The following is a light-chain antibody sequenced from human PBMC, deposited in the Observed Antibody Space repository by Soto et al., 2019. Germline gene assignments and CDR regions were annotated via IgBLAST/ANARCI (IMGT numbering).Light chain of an antibody. V-gene: IGLV3-1*01. CDR3: QEWDRSYYV. CDR2: QDS. Sequence: SYELTQPPSVSVSPGQTASITCSGDKLGDKYACWSQQKPGQSPVLVIYQDSKRPSGIPERFSGSNSGNTATLTISGTQAMDEADYYCQEWDRSYYVLGTGTKLTVL. CDR1: KLGDKY. J-gene: IGLJ1*01.